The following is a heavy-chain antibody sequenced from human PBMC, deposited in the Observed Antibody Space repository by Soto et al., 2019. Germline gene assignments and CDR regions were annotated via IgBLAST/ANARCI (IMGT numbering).Heavy chain of an antibody. CDR1: VYPFTSYG. CDR3: ARVAAAGTFYWFDP. V-gene: IGHV1-18*01. D-gene: IGHD6-13*01. CDR2: ISAYNGNT. Sequence: SGKCCCKAFVYPFTSYGISLVRQAPGQGLEWMGWISAYNGNTNYAQKLQGRFTMTTDTSKSTAYMELRSLRSDDTAVYYCARVAAAGTFYWFDPCTREAWAPSP. J-gene: IGHJ5*02.